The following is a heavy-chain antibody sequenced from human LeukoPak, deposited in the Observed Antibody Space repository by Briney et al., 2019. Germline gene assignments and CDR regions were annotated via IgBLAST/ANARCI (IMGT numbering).Heavy chain of an antibody. V-gene: IGHV3-23*01. D-gene: IGHD3-22*01. CDR2: ISGSGGST. Sequence: GGSLRLSCAASGFTFSSYAMSLVRQAPGKGLEWVSAISGSGGSTYYADSVKGRFTISRDNSKNTLYLQMNSLRAEDTAVYYCAKDQSRVYYDSSGYYGLWGQGTLVTVSS. CDR1: GFTFSSYA. CDR3: AKDQSRVYYDSSGYYGL. J-gene: IGHJ4*02.